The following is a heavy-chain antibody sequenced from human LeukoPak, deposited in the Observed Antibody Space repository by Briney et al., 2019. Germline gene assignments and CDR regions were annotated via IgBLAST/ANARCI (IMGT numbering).Heavy chain of an antibody. CDR1: GYTLTELS. CDR3: ATAPNTVTDDY. D-gene: IGHD4-17*01. CDR2: FDPEDGET. Sequence: EASVKISCKVSGYTLTELSMHWVRQAPGKGLGWMGGFDPEDGETIYAQKFQGRVTMTEDTSTDTAYMELSSLRSEDTAVYYCATAPNTVTDDYWGQGTLVTVSS. V-gene: IGHV1-24*01. J-gene: IGHJ4*02.